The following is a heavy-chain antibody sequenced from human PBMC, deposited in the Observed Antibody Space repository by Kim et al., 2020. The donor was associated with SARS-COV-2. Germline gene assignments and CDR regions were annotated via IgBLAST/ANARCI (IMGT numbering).Heavy chain of an antibody. D-gene: IGHD3-10*01. J-gene: IGHJ4*02. V-gene: IGHV1-3*01. Sequence: KFQGRVTITRDTSASTAYMELSSLRSEDTAVYYCARGPLLLWFGELFLDYWGQGTLVTVSS. CDR3: ARGPLLLWFGELFLDY.